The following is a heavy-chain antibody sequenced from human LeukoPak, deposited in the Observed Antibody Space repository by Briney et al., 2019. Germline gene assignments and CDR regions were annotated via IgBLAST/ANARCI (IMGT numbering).Heavy chain of an antibody. CDR2: IYTSGST. J-gene: IGHJ5*02. Sequence: SETLSLTCTVSGGSISNSYWSWIRQPAGKGLEWIGRIYTSGSTNYNPSLKSRVTMSVDTSKNQFSLKLSSVTAADTAVYYCARGASSRWRNNWFDPWGQGTLVTVSS. V-gene: IGHV4-4*07. CDR3: ARGASSRWRNNWFDP. D-gene: IGHD6-19*01. CDR1: GGSISNSY.